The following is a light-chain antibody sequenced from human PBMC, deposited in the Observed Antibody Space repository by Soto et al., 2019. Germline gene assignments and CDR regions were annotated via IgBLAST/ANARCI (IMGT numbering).Light chain of an antibody. CDR1: QSVSSH. CDR2: DAS. V-gene: IGKV3-11*01. Sequence: EIVLTQSPATLSLSPGERATLSCRASQSVSSHLVWYQQKPGQAPRLLISDASNRATGIPARFSGSGSGTDFTLTINSLEHEDFAVYYCQQRSSWPITFGQGTRLEIK. J-gene: IGKJ5*01. CDR3: QQRSSWPIT.